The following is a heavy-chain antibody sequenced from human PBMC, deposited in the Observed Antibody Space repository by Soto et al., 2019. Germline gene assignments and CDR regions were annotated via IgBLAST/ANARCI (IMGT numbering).Heavy chain of an antibody. CDR2: INHSGST. D-gene: IGHD3-16*02. Sequence: LPETLSLTCAVYGGSFSGYYWSWIRQPPGKGLEWIGEINHSGSTNYNPSLKSRVTISVDTSKNQFSLKLSSVTAADTAVYYCARGAIMITFGGVIVKPDLDYWGQGTLVTVSS. CDR1: GGSFSGYY. V-gene: IGHV4-34*01. J-gene: IGHJ4*02. CDR3: ARGAIMITFGGVIVKPDLDY.